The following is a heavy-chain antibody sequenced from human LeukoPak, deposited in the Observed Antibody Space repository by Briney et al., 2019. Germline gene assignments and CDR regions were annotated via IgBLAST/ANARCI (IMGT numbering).Heavy chain of an antibody. J-gene: IGHJ4*02. CDR1: GFTFSSYW. CDR2: IKQDGSEK. V-gene: IGHV3-7*03. Sequence: GGSLRLSCAASGFTFSSYWMSWVRQAPGKGLEWVANIKQDGSEKYYVDSVKGRFTISRDSAKNSLYLQMNSLRAEDTAVYYCARWGASSSSRRYFDYWGQGTLVTASS. D-gene: IGHD6-6*01. CDR3: ARWGASSSSRRYFDY.